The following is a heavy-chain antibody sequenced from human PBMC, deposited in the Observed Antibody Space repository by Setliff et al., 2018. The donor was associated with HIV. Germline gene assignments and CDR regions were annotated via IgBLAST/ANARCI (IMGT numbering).Heavy chain of an antibody. CDR2: VDPEDGET. CDR3: ATRPPDYYGSGNSYP. Sequence: GASVKVSCKASGYTFTDYYMHWVQQAPGKGLEWMGRVDPEDGETIYAEKFQGRVSITADTSTDTAYMDLSSLRFEDTAVYYCATRPPDYYGSGNSYPWGQGTLVTVSS. D-gene: IGHD3-10*01. V-gene: IGHV1-69-2*01. J-gene: IGHJ5*02. CDR1: GYTFTDYY.